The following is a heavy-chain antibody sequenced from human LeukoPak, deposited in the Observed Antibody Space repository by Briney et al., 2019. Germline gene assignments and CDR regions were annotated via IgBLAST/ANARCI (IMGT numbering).Heavy chain of an antibody. J-gene: IGHJ5*02. CDR3: ARDRTSLEPNWFDP. Sequence: ASVNVSCKASGYTFTRYYMHWVRQAPGQGREWMGIINPSGGSTSYAQKFQGRVTMTRDTSTSTVYMELSSLRPEDTAVYYCARDRTSLEPNWFDPWGQGTLVTVSS. CDR2: INPSGGST. D-gene: IGHD1-1*01. CDR1: GYTFTRYY. V-gene: IGHV1-46*01.